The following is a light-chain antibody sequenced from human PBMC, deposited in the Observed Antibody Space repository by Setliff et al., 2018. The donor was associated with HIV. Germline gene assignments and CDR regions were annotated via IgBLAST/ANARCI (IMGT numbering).Light chain of an antibody. V-gene: IGLV2-14*03. CDR2: DVS. CDR1: SSDVGGYNS. CDR3: HSKRSSSTPYV. Sequence: QSALTQPASVSGSPGRSITISCTGNSSDVGGYNSVSWFQQHPGKAPKLLIYDVSDRPSGVSNRFSGSKSCNTASLTISGLQAEDEADYYCHSKRSSSTPYVFGTGTKVTVL. J-gene: IGLJ1*01.